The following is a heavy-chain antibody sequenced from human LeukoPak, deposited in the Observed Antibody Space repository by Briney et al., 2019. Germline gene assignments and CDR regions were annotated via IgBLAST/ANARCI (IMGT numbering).Heavy chain of an antibody. J-gene: IGHJ4*02. D-gene: IGHD2-21*02. CDR3: ARSLRFCGGDYYYFDY. CDR1: GYSFTSYW. V-gene: IGHV5-51*01. CDR2: IYPGDSDT. Sequence: GESLKISCKGSGYSFTSYWIGWVRQMPGKGLEWMGIIYPGDSDTRYSPSFQGQVTISADKSISTAYLQWSSLKASDTAMYYCARSLRFCGGDYYYFDYWGQGTLVTVSS.